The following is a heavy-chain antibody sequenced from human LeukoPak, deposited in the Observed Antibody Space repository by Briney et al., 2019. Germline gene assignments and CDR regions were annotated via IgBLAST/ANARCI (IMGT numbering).Heavy chain of an antibody. CDR3: ARDRGIQLWSPTTLHGMDV. Sequence: NPSETLSLTCTVSGGSVSSGSYYWSSIRQPPGKGLEWIGYIYYSGSTNYNPSLKSRVTISVDTSKNQFSLKLSSVTAADTAVYYCARDRGIQLWSPTTLHGMDVWGQGTTVTVSS. CDR1: GGSVSSGSYY. CDR2: IYYSGST. D-gene: IGHD5-18*01. V-gene: IGHV4-61*01. J-gene: IGHJ6*02.